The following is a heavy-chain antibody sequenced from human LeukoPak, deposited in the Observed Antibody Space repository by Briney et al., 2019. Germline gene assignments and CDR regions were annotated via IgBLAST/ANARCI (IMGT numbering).Heavy chain of an antibody. CDR3: ARPKGSGYDLGGFDY. CDR1: GFTFSSYG. V-gene: IGHV3-30*02. CDR2: IRYDGSNK. J-gene: IGHJ4*02. D-gene: IGHD5-12*01. Sequence: PGGSLRLSCAASGFTFSSYGMHWVRQAPGKGLEWVAFIRYDGSNKYYADSVKGRFTISRDNSKNTLYLQMNSLRAEDTAVYYCARPKGSGYDLGGFDYWGQGTLVTVSS.